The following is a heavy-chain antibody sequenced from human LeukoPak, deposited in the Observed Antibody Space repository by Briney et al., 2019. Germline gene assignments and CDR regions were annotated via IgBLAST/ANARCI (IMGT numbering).Heavy chain of an antibody. CDR1: GYSFTSYW. V-gene: IGHV5-51*01. D-gene: IGHD2-21*02. CDR3: ARHRYCGGDCYSYAFDI. CDR2: IYPGDSDT. J-gene: IGHJ3*02. Sequence: KAGESLKISCKGSGYSFTSYWIGWVRQMPGKGLEWMGIIYPGDSDTRYSPSFQGQVTISADKSISTAYLQWSSLKASDTDMYYCARHRYCGGDCYSYAFDIWGQGTMVTVSS.